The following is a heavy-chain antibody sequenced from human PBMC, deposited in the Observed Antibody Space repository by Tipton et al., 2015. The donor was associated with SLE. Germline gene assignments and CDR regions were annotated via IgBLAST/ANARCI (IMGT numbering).Heavy chain of an antibody. CDR3: ARVTDSVRCSGASCFSGAFDI. CDR1: GGSISSGKYY. J-gene: IGHJ3*02. Sequence: TLSLTCTVSGGSISSGKYYWSWIRQHPGKGLEWIAYIHYNGNTYYNPSLESRVTISVDTSKNQFSLKLSSVTAADTAVYYCARVTDSVRCSGASCFSGAFDIWGQGTMVTVSS. V-gene: IGHV4-30-4*01. CDR2: IHYNGNT. D-gene: IGHD2-15*01.